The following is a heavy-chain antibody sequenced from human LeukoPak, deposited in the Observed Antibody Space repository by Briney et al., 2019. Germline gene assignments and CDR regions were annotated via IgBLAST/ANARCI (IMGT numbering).Heavy chain of an antibody. J-gene: IGHJ4*02. V-gene: IGHV4-4*07. CDR2: IYTSGST. CDR1: GGSISSYY. D-gene: IGHD3-22*01. Sequence: SETLSLTCTVSGGSISSYYWSWIRQPAGKGLEWIGRIYTSGSTNYNPSLKSRVTMSVDTSKNQFSLKLSSVTAADTAVYYCARVRYDSSGYFPPYYFDYWGQGTPVTVSS. CDR3: ARVRYDSSGYFPPYYFDY.